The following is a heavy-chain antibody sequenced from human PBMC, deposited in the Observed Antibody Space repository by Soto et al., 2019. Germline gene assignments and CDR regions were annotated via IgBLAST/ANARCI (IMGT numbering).Heavy chain of an antibody. J-gene: IGHJ1*01. Sequence: ESGGGLVEPGGCLRLSCAASGFTFSDYYMSWVRQAPGKGLECISYISRSDNTIYYADSVKGRFTSSRDNTKNSLYLQMNSLRAEDTAVYYCARGHEYFHPWGQGTLVTVSS. CDR3: ARGHEYFHP. V-gene: IGHV3-11*01. CDR2: ISRSDNTI. CDR1: GFTFSDYY.